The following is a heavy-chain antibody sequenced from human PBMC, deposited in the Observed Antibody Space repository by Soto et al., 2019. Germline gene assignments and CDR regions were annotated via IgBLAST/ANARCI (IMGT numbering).Heavy chain of an antibody. CDR1: GFTFSSYG. V-gene: IGHV3-33*01. CDR2: IWYDGSNK. CDR3: ARDLRLVHDAFDI. Sequence: QVQLVESGGGVVQPGRSLRLSCAASGFTFSSYGMHWVRQAPGKGLEWVAVIWYDGSNKYYADSVKGRFTISRDNSKNPLYLQMNSLRAEDTAVYYCARDLRLVHDAFDIWGQGTMVTVSS. J-gene: IGHJ3*02. D-gene: IGHD3-10*01.